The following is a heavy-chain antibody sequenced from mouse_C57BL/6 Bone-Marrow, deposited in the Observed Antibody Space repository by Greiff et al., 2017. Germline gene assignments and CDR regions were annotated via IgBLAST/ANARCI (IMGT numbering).Heavy chain of an antibody. D-gene: IGHD1-1*01. Sequence: EVQLVESGGGLVQPGGSLSLSCAASGFTFTDYYMSWVRQPPGKALEWLGFIRNKANGYTTEYSASVKGRFTISRDNSQSILYLQMNALRAEDSATYYCARSNPSNYYGSSYGFAYWGQGTLVTVSA. CDR2: IRNKANGYTT. V-gene: IGHV7-3*01. CDR3: ARSNPSNYYGSSYGFAY. CDR1: GFTFTDYY. J-gene: IGHJ3*01.